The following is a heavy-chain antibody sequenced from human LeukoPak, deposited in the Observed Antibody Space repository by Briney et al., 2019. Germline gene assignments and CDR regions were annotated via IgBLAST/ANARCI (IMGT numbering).Heavy chain of an antibody. D-gene: IGHD2-15*01. Sequence: GVSLTLSCAASGFTFTTYNMHWVRQAPGKRLEWYSSIRIGSNYIYYADSVKGRFTLYRDNAKNSLFLQMNSLRAEETAVYFCATVVEVGGWGEGTLVTVSS. CDR3: ATVVEVGG. CDR1: GFTFTTYN. V-gene: IGHV3-21*01. J-gene: IGHJ4*02. CDR2: IRIGSNYI.